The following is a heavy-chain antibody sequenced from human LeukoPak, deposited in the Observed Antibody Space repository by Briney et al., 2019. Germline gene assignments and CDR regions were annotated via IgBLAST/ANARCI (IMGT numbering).Heavy chain of an antibody. CDR1: GFTFSSYA. D-gene: IGHD6-13*01. V-gene: IGHV3-7*01. Sequence: PGGSLRLSCAASGFTFSSYAMSWVRQAPGKGLEWVANIKQDGSEKYYVDSVKGRFTISRDNAKNSLYLQMNSLRAEDTAVYYCARDRVAAAGMYYYYGMDVWGQGTTVTVSS. CDR3: ARDRVAAAGMYYYYGMDV. J-gene: IGHJ6*02. CDR2: IKQDGSEK.